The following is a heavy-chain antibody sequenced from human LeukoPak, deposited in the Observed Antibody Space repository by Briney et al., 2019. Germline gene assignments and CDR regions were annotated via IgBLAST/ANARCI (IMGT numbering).Heavy chain of an antibody. J-gene: IGHJ4*02. Sequence: SETLSLTCAVYGGSLSGYYWSWIRHPPGKGLEWIGEINHSGSTNYNPSLKSRVTISVDTSKNQIPLKLSSVTAADTAVYYCARGTGVDTAMTPSDYWGQGTLVTVSS. V-gene: IGHV4-34*01. CDR2: INHSGST. CDR1: GGSLSGYY. CDR3: ARGTGVDTAMTPSDY. D-gene: IGHD5-18*01.